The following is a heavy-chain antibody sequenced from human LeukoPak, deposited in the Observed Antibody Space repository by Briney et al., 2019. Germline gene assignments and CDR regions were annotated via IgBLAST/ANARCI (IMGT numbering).Heavy chain of an antibody. CDR2: IYSGGST. CDR1: GFTVSSNY. D-gene: IGHD2-21*02. V-gene: IGHV3-66*01. Sequence: GGSLRLSCAASGFTVSSNYMSWVRQAPGKGLEWVSVIYSGGSTYYADSVKGRFTISRDNSKNTLYLQMNSLRAEDTAVYYCARDVAYRGGDCYFGAFDIWGQGTMVTVSS. CDR3: ARDVAYRGGDCYFGAFDI. J-gene: IGHJ3*02.